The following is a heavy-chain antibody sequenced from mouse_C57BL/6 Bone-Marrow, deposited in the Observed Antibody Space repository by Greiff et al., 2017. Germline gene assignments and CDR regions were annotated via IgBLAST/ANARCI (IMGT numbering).Heavy chain of an antibody. CDR3: ARGVVASVWYFDV. CDR1: GFTFSSYA. CDR2: ISDGGSYT. J-gene: IGHJ1*03. D-gene: IGHD1-1*01. V-gene: IGHV5-4*03. Sequence: EVKLMESGGGLVKPGGSLKLSCAASGFTFSSYAMSWVRQTPEKRLEWVATISDGGSYTYYPDNVKGRFTISRDNAKNNLYLHMSHLKSEDTAMYYCARGVVASVWYFDVWGTGTTVTVSS.